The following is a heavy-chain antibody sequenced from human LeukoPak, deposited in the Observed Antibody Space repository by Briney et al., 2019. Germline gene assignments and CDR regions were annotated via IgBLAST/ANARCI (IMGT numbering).Heavy chain of an antibody. CDR2: VYYSGGT. CDR1: GGSVSSGDYY. D-gene: IGHD3-10*01. CDR3: ARDQYYGSGRKAFDI. Sequence: KASETLSLTCTVSGGSVSSGDYYWSWIRQHPRKGLEWIGFVYYSGGTYYNPSLKSRLTISVDTSNNQFSLKLSSVTAADTAVYYCARDQYYGSGRKAFDIWGQGTMVTVSS. V-gene: IGHV4-31*03. J-gene: IGHJ3*02.